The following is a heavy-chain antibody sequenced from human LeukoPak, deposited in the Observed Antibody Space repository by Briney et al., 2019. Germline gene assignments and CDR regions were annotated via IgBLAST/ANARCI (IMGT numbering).Heavy chain of an antibody. V-gene: IGHV4-34*01. D-gene: IGHD3-22*01. Sequence: SETLSLTCAVYGGSFSGYYWTWIRQPPGKGLEWNGEITHSGSTNYNPSLKSRVTISTDTSNHHFSLRLSSVTAADMAVYYCARGPPQTYYEGNGYYYFDYWGQGTLVTVSS. J-gene: IGHJ4*02. CDR1: GGSFSGYY. CDR3: ARGPPQTYYEGNGYYYFDY. CDR2: ITHSGST.